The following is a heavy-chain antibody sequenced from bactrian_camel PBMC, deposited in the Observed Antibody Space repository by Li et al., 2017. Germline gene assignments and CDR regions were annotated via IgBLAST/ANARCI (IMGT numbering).Heavy chain of an antibody. CDR2: IYADGSNT. Sequence: HVQLVESGGGTVEPGDSLKLTCKASGFTFDDYAMGWIRQAPGKGLEWVSSIYADGSNTYYTDFVGRFTSSRDNAKNTVYLQMNSLKSEDTALYYCATHVERSWTDFGYWGQGTQVTVS. CDR1: GFTFDDYA. CDR3: ATHVERSWTDFGY. V-gene: IGHV3S7*01. D-gene: IGHD6*01. J-gene: IGHJ6*01.